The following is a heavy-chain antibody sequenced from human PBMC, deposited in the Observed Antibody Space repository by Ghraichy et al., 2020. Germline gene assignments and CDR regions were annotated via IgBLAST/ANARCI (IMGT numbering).Heavy chain of an antibody. V-gene: IGHV3-74*01. D-gene: IGHD2-8*01. J-gene: IGHJ6*02. Sequence: GESLNISCAASGFIFSSYWMHWVRQAPGKGLVWVSHINSDGRNTNYADSVKGRFTISRDNAKNTLYLQMNSLRAEDTAVYYCTREYTNGYDLTSSYYYYYYGLDVGGRGTTVTVSS. CDR3: TREYTNGYDLTSSYYYYYYGLDV. CDR1: GFIFSSYW. CDR2: INSDGRNT.